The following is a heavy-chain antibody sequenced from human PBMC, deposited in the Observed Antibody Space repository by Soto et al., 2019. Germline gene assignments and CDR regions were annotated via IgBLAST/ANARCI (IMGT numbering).Heavy chain of an antibody. V-gene: IGHV3-30*18. CDR3: AKAGSGSYYSSMDV. CDR1: GFTFSSYG. CDR2: ISYDGSNK. J-gene: IGHJ6*02. Sequence: GGSLRLSCAASGFTFSSYGMHWVRQAPGKGLEWVAVISYDGSNKYYADSVKGRFTISRDNSKNTLYLQMNSLRAEDTAVYYCAKAGSGSYYSSMDVWGQGTTVTVSS. D-gene: IGHD3-10*01.